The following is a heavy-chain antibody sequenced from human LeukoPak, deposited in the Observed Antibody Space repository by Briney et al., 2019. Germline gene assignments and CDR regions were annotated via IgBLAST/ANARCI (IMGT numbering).Heavy chain of an antibody. CDR3: ARGQFYHDSTGYSD. CDR1: GGSMSNYY. CDR2: IYYSGTT. V-gene: IGHV4-59*01. D-gene: IGHD3-22*01. Sequence: SQTLSLTCTVSGGSMSNYYWIWIRQPPGKGLEWIGYIYYSGTTSYNPSLKSRVTISVDTSKNQFSLKLNSMTAADAAVYYCARGQFYHDSTGYSDWGQGTLVTVSS. J-gene: IGHJ4*02.